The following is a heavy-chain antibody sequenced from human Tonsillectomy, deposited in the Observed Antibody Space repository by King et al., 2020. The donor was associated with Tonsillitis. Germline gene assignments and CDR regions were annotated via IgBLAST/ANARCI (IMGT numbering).Heavy chain of an antibody. D-gene: IGHD6-13*01. V-gene: IGHV3-15*01. CDR1: GFTFSNAW. Sequence: VQLVESGGGLVKPGGSLRLSCAASGFTFSNAWMSWVRQAPGKGLEWVGRIKSKTDGGTTDYAAPVKGRFTISRDDSKNTLSLQMNSLKTEDTAGYYCTTDSWGSSSWDSPQGAYWGQGTLVTVSS. CDR3: TTDSWGSSSWDSPQGAY. CDR2: IKSKTDGGTT. J-gene: IGHJ4*02.